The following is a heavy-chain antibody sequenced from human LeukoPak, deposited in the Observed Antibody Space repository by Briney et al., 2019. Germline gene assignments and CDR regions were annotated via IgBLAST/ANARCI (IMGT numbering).Heavy chain of an antibody. D-gene: IGHD4-11*01. J-gene: IGHJ6*03. CDR1: GFTFDDYG. CDR3: ARRTYRPRYYMDV. V-gene: IGHV3-30*02. CDR2: IPYDGSNK. Sequence: GGSLRLSCAASGFTFDDYGMSWVRQAPGKGLEWVAFIPYDGSNKYYADSVKGRFTISRDNSKNTLYLQMNGLRAADAAVYYCARRTYRPRYYMDVWGKGTTVTISS.